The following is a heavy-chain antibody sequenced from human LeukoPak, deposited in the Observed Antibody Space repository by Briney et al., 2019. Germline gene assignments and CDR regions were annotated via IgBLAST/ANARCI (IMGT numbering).Heavy chain of an antibody. CDR2: ISGSGGST. D-gene: IGHD3-22*01. V-gene: IGHV3-23*01. J-gene: IGHJ4*02. CDR1: GFTFSSYA. CDR3: AKPPRYYYDSSGLDH. Sequence: GGSLRLSCAASGFTFSSYAMSWVRQAPGKGLEWVSAISGSGGSTYYADSVKGRFTISRDNSKNTLYLQMNSLRAEDTAVYYYAKPPRYYYDSSGLDHWGQGTLVTVSS.